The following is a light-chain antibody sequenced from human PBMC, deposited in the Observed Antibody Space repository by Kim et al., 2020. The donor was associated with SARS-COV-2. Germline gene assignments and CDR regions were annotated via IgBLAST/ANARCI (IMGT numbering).Light chain of an antibody. J-gene: IGKJ3*01. CDR2: AAS. CDR1: QSISSH. V-gene: IGKV1-39*01. CDR3: QQSYITPCT. Sequence: DIQMTQSPSSLSASVRDRVTITCRTTQSISSHLNWYQQKPGRAPKHLISAASTLQGGVPSRFSGSGSETDFTLTISSLQPEDFATYFCQQSYITPCTFGPGTKVDIK.